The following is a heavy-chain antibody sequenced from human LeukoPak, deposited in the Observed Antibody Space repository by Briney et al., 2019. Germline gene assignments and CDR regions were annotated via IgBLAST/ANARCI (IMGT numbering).Heavy chain of an antibody. CDR3: ARTGFPTEWDYYMDV. V-gene: IGHV3-7*01. D-gene: IGHD1-14*01. CDR1: GFTFSSYW. Sequence: GGSLRLSCAASGFTFSSYWMNWVRQAPGKGLEWVANIKQDGSEKYYVDSVKGRFIISRDNAKNSLYLQMNSLRAEDTAVYYCARTGFPTEWDYYMDVWGKGTTVTVSS. CDR2: IKQDGSEK. J-gene: IGHJ6*03.